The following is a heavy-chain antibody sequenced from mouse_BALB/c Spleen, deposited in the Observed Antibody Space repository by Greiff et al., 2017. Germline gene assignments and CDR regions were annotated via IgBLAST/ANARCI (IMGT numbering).Heavy chain of an antibody. D-gene: IGHD2-2*01. Sequence: EVKLMESGPGLVKPSQSLSLTCSVTGYSITSGYYWNWIRQFPGNKLEWMGYISYDGSNNYNPSLKNRISITRDTSKNQFFLKLNSVTTEDTATYYCATSRNYGSFAYWGQGTLVTVSA. J-gene: IGHJ3*01. CDR3: ATSRNYGSFAY. CDR1: GYSITSGYY. CDR2: ISYDGSN. V-gene: IGHV3-6*02.